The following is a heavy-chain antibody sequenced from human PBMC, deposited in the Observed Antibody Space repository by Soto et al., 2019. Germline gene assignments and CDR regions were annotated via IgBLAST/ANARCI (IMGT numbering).Heavy chain of an antibody. CDR3: ATSYDTGFDP. J-gene: IGHJ5*02. V-gene: IGHV1-18*01. CDR2: ITPNSGYT. Sequence: QLQLTQSGGEARKPGASVRVSCAASGYKFSTYAISWLRQAPGQGLEWMGLITPNSGYTNYAQKFQCRIILTTDIPSSTAYMELTSLRYDDTAISYCATSYDTGFDPWGQGTLVSVS. D-gene: IGHD3-9*01. CDR1: GYKFSTYA.